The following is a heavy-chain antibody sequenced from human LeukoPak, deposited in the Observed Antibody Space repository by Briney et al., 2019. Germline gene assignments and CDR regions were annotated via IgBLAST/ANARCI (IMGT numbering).Heavy chain of an antibody. J-gene: IGHJ3*02. CDR3: AKDFHRLGEFDAFDI. Sequence: PGGSLRLSCAASGFTFSSYAMHWVRQAPGKGLEWVAIISYDGSNEYYADSVKGRFTISRDNAKNSLYLQMNSLRAEDTALYYCAKDFHRLGEFDAFDIWGQGTMVTVSS. CDR2: ISYDGSNE. V-gene: IGHV3-30*04. CDR1: GFTFSSYA. D-gene: IGHD3-16*01.